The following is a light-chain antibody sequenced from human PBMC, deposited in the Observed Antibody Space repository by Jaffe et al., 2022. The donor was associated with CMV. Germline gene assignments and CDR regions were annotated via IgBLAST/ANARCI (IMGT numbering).Light chain of an antibody. CDR2: DVN. J-gene: IGLJ3*02. Sequence: QSALTQPASVSGSPGQSITISCTGTSSDVGTYNYVSWYQQHPGKVPKLIIYDVNNRPSGVSNRFSGSKAGNTASLTISGLQAEDEADYYCSSYTTSSTWVFGGGTRLTVL. CDR3: SSYTTSSTWV. V-gene: IGLV2-14*03. CDR1: SSDVGTYNY.